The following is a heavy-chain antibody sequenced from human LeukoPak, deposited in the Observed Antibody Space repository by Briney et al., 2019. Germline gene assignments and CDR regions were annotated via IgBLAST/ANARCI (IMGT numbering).Heavy chain of an antibody. CDR1: GFTFSSYA. J-gene: IGHJ5*02. Sequence: GGALRLSCAASGFTFSSYAMSRVRQAPGKGLEWVSSISSSSSYIYYADSVKGRFTISRDNAKNSLYLQMNSLRAEDTAVYYCARELVIYPTDWFDPWGQGTLVTVSS. CDR3: ARELVIYPTDWFDP. D-gene: IGHD3-9*01. V-gene: IGHV3-21*01. CDR2: ISSSSSYI.